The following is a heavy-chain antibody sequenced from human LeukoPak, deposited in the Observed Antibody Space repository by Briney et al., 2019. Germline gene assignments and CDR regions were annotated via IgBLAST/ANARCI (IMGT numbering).Heavy chain of an antibody. CDR1: GYTFTSYG. Sequence: ASVKVSCKASGYTFTSYGISWVRQAPGQGLEWMGWISAYNGNTNYAQKLQGRVTMTTDTSTSIAYMELRSLRSDDTAVYYCARGYPSDFWSGYYGNWFDPWGQGTLVTVSS. J-gene: IGHJ5*02. CDR2: ISAYNGNT. CDR3: ARGYPSDFWSGYYGNWFDP. D-gene: IGHD3-3*01. V-gene: IGHV1-18*01.